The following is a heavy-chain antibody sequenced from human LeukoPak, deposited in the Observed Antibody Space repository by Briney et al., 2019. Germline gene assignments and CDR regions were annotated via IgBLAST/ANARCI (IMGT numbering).Heavy chain of an antibody. CDR3: ASGGDYYDSSGYYYWFDP. CDR1: GGSISSGGYS. J-gene: IGHJ5*02. CDR2: IYHSGST. D-gene: IGHD3-22*01. Sequence: PSQTLSLTCAVSGGSISSGGYSWSWIRQPPGKGLEWIGYIYHSGSTYCNPSLKSRVTISVDRSKNQFSLKLSSVTAADTAVYYCASGGDYYDSSGYYYWFDPWGQGTLVTVSS. V-gene: IGHV4-30-2*01.